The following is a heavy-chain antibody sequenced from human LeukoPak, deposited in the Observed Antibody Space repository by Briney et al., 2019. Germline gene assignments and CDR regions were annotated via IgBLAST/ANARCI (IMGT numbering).Heavy chain of an antibody. J-gene: IGHJ4*02. V-gene: IGHV1-8*03. Sequence: ASVKVSCKASGYTFTSYDINWVRQATGQGLEWMGWMNPNSGNTGYAQKFQGRVTITRNTSISTAYMELSSLRSEDTAVYYCARGGYSGYDADYWGQGTLVTVSS. D-gene: IGHD5-12*01. CDR3: ARGGYSGYDADY. CDR2: MNPNSGNT. CDR1: GYTFTSYD.